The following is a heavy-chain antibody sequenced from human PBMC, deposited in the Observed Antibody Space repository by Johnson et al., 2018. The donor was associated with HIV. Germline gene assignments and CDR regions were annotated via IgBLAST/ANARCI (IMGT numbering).Heavy chain of an antibody. V-gene: IGHV3-30*02. J-gene: IGHJ3*02. D-gene: IGHD5-12*01. CDR2: IRYDGSNK. CDR3: ARDRVATIRGVNAFDI. Sequence: QVQLVESGGGLVKPGGTLRLSCAASGFTFSDYYMSWICQAPGKGLAWVSFIRYDGSNKYYAGSVKGRFTISRDNSKNTLYLQMNSLRVEDTAVYYCARDRVATIRGVNAFDIWGQGTVVTVSS. CDR1: GFTFSDYY.